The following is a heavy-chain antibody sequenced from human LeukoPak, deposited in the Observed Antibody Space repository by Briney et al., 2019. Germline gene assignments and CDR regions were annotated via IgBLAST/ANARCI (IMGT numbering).Heavy chain of an antibody. CDR1: GGSFSGYY. CDR2: INHSGST. V-gene: IGHV4-34*01. D-gene: IGHD1-26*01. J-gene: IGHJ3*02. CDR3: GTFLGGSYGFNVFDI. Sequence: SETLSLTCAVYGGSFSGYYWSWIRQPPGKGLEWIGEINHSGSTNYNPSLKSRVTISVDKSKNQFSLTLSSVTAADTAVYYCGTFLGGSYGFNVFDIWGKGKMVTASS.